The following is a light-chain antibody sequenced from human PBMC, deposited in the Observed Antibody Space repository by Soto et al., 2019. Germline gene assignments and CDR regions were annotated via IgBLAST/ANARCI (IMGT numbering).Light chain of an antibody. J-gene: IGKJ1*01. CDR3: QQYGSSRWT. CDR1: QSVSSNY. V-gene: IGKV3-20*01. Sequence: EIVLAQSPGTLSLSPGERATLSCRASQSVSSNYLAWYQQKPGQAPRLLIYAASSRATGIPDWFSGSGSGTDFTLTISRLEPEDFAVYYCQQYGSSRWTFGQGAKVEV. CDR2: AAS.